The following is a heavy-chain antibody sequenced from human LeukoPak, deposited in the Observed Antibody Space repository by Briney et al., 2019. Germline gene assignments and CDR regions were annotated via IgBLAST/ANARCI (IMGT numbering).Heavy chain of an antibody. Sequence: GASVKVSCKASGGTFSSYAISWVRQAPGQGLEWMGGIIPIFGTANYAQKFQGRVTITTDESTSTAYMELSSLRSEDTAVYYCASFTFITGTKGYAFDIWGQGTMVTVSS. V-gene: IGHV1-69*05. J-gene: IGHJ3*02. CDR2: IIPIFGTA. CDR3: ASFTFITGTKGYAFDI. CDR1: GGTFSSYA. D-gene: IGHD1-7*01.